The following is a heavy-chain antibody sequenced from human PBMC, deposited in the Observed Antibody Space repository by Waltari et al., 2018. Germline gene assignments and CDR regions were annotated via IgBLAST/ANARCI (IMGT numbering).Heavy chain of an antibody. V-gene: IGHV1-69*01. CDR3: ARVLWGDSWFDY. Sequence: QVQLVQSGAEVKKPGSSVKVSCKASGGTFSNYAINWVRQAPGQGLEWMGGIIPISGTTNNAQKCQGRVRITADESTSTAYMELSSRRAEDTAVYYWARVLWGDSWFDYWGQGTLVTVSS. CDR2: IIPISGTT. D-gene: IGHD2-21*02. J-gene: IGHJ4*02. CDR1: GGTFSNYA.